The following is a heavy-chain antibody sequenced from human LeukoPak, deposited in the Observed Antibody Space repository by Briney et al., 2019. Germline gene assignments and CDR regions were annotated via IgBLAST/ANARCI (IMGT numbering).Heavy chain of an antibody. CDR1: GFTFSSYE. Sequence: GGSLRLSCAASGFTFSSYETNWVRQAPGKGLEWVAVISYDGSNKYYADSVKGRFTISRDNSKNTLYLQMNSLRAEDTAVYYCASGQQLGYWGQGTLVTVSS. J-gene: IGHJ4*02. CDR3: ASGQQLGY. CDR2: ISYDGSNK. D-gene: IGHD6-6*01. V-gene: IGHV3-30*03.